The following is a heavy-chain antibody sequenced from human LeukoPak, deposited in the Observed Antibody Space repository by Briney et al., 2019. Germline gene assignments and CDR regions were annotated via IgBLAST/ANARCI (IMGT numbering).Heavy chain of an antibody. J-gene: IGHJ4*02. D-gene: IGHD5-18*01. V-gene: IGHV3-74*01. CDR2: INSDGSST. CDR1: GFTFSSYW. CDR3: AWMQAGWLRSFDY. Sequence: GGSLRLSCAASGFTFSSYWMHWVRQAPGKGLVWVSRINSDGSSTSYADSVKGRFTISRDNAKNTLYLQMNSLRAEDTAVYYCAWMQAGWLRSFDYWGQGTLVTVSS.